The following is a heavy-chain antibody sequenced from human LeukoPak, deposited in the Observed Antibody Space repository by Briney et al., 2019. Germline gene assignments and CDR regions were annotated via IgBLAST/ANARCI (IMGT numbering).Heavy chain of an antibody. D-gene: IGHD2-21*01. CDR1: GGSFSGYY. CDR2: INHSGST. CDR3: ARHVFRNWFDP. J-gene: IGHJ5*02. V-gene: IGHV4-34*01. Sequence: SETLSLTCAVYGGSFSGYYWSWIRQPPGKGLEWIGEINHSGSTYYNPSLKSRVTISVDTSKNQFSLKLSSVTAADTAVYYCARHVFRNWFDPWGQGTLVTVSS.